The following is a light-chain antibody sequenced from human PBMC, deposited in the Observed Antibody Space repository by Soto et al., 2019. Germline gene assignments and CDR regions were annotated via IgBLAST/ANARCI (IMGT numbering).Light chain of an antibody. Sequence: DIQMTQSPSSLSASVGDRVTITCRASQDVSSYLAWFQQKPGKAPKSLIYAASSLQDGVTSKFSGSGYGTDFTLTISRLQPEDFATYYCQQYNSYPLTFGGGTKVEIK. V-gene: IGKV1-16*02. CDR2: AAS. CDR1: QDVSSY. CDR3: QQYNSYPLT. J-gene: IGKJ4*01.